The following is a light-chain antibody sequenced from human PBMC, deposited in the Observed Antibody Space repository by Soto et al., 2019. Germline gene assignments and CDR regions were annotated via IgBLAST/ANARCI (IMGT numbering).Light chain of an antibody. Sequence: QSALTQPPSASGSPGQSVTISCSGTSSYLGDYDYVSWYQQHPGKAPRLMIYEVSERPSGVPDRFSGSKSGNTASLTVTGLQAEDEADYYCSSYAGSNNLIFGGGTKLTVL. CDR3: SSYAGSNNLI. CDR1: SSYLGDYDY. J-gene: IGLJ2*01. CDR2: EVS. V-gene: IGLV2-8*01.